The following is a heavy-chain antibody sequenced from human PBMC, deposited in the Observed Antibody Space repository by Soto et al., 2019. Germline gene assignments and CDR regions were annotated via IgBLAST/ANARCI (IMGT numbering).Heavy chain of an antibody. CDR3: EKGVTRIVVVIFGGIFNAFDI. CDR2: ISGSGGST. CDR1: GFTFSSYA. J-gene: IGHJ3*02. Sequence: GGSLRLSCAASGFTFSSYAMSWVRQAPGKGLEWVSAISGSGGSTYYADSVEGRFTISRENSKNTLYLQMNSLRAEDTAVYYCEKGVTRIVVVIFGGIFNAFDIWGQGTMVTVSS. V-gene: IGHV3-23*01. D-gene: IGHD3-22*01.